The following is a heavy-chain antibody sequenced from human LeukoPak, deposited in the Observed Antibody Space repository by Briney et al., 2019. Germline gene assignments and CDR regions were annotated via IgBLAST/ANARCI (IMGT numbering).Heavy chain of an antibody. CDR1: GFTFSSYA. Sequence: PGRSLRLSCAASGFTFSSYAMHWVRQAPGKGLEWVAVISYDGSNKYYADSVKGRFTISRDSSKNTLYLQMNSLRAEDTAVYYCARSSIAVAGTGVEDYWGQGTLVTVSS. CDR3: ARSSIAVAGTGVEDY. J-gene: IGHJ4*02. CDR2: ISYDGSNK. D-gene: IGHD6-19*01. V-gene: IGHV3-30-3*01.